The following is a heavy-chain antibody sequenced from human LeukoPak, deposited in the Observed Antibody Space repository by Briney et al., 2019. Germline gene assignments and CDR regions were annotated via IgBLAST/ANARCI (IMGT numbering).Heavy chain of an antibody. J-gene: IGHJ3*02. CDR1: GCSISSGDYY. V-gene: IGHV4-30-4*01. Sequence: SQTLSLTCTVSGCSISSGDYYWSWIRQPPGKGLEWIGYIYYSGSTYYNPSLKSRVTISVDTSKNQFSLKLSSVTAADTAVYYCARVWGSDCSGGSCPTAFDIWGQGTMVTVSS. CDR2: IYYSGST. D-gene: IGHD2-15*01. CDR3: ARVWGSDCSGGSCPTAFDI.